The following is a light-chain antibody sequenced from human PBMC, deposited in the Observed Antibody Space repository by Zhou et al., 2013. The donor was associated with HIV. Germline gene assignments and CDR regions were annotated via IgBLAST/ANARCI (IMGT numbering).Light chain of an antibody. Sequence: DIQMTQSPSSLSASVGDRVTITCRASQGVNNYLAWFQQKPGTAPKSLIYGASSLQSGVPSKFSGSGSGTDFTLTISSLQTEDVATYYCQNYKSAPCNFGQGTKLQIK. CDR1: QGVNNY. CDR3: QNYKSAPCN. CDR2: GAS. V-gene: IGKV1-16*02. J-gene: IGKJ2*02.